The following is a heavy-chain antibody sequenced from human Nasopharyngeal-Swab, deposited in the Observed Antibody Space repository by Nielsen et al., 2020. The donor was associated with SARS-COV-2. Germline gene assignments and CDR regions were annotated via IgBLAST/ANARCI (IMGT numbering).Heavy chain of an antibody. J-gene: IGHJ6*02. Sequence: GESLKISCAASGLTFNYAWMSWVRQAPGKGLERVGRIKSKLDGGTTDTAAPVKGRFTISRDDSKNMIYLLMNSLKTDDTAVYYCTTERITISGLVQPYYGMDVWGQGTTVTVSS. CDR2: IKSKLDGGTT. D-gene: IGHD3-3*01. CDR3: TTERITISGLVQPYYGMDV. CDR1: GLTFNYAW. V-gene: IGHV3-15*01.